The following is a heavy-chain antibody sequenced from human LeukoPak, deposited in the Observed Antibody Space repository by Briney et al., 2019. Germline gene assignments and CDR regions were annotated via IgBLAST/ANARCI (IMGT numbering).Heavy chain of an antibody. CDR2: ISGSGATT. D-gene: IGHD5-12*01. Sequence: PGGSLRLSCADSGSTFSSYAMSWVRQAPGKGLEWVSSISGSGATTHYADSVKGRFTISRDNSKNTLYLQMNSLRVEDTAVYYCATGEYSGYVGFDYWGQGTLVTVSS. CDR1: GSTFSSYA. J-gene: IGHJ4*02. CDR3: ATGEYSGYVGFDY. V-gene: IGHV3-23*01.